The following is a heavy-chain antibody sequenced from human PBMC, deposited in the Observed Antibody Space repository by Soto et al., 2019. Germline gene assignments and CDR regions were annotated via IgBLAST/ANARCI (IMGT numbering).Heavy chain of an antibody. J-gene: IGHJ3*02. Sequence: GGSLRLSCAASGFTFSSYSMNWVRQAPGKGLEWVSSISSSSSYIYYADSVKGRFTISRDNAKNSLYLQMNSLRAEDTAVYYCARDMGSGYSHDAFDIWGQGTMVTVSS. CDR1: GFTFSSYS. CDR2: ISSSSSYI. V-gene: IGHV3-21*01. CDR3: ARDMGSGYSHDAFDI. D-gene: IGHD3-22*01.